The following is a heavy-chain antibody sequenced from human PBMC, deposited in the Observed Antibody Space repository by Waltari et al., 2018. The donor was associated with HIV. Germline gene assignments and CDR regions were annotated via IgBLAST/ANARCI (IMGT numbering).Heavy chain of an antibody. CDR2: IYYSGGA. Sequence: QLQLQESGPGLVKPSETLSLTCTVSGGSISSSSYFWGWIRQPPGKGLEWIGRIYYSGGAYYNPSLQSRVTISVDTSKNQFSLKLSSVTAADTAVYYCARHALRVGASYWYFDLWGRGTLVTVSS. V-gene: IGHV4-39*01. D-gene: IGHD1-26*01. J-gene: IGHJ2*01. CDR1: GGSISSSSYF. CDR3: ARHALRVGASYWYFDL.